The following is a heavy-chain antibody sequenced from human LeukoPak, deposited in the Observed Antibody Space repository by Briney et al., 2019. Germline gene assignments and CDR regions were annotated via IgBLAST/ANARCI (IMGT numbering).Heavy chain of an antibody. D-gene: IGHD4-17*01. J-gene: IGHJ5*02. CDR2: IYYNGRT. Sequence: SETLSLTCTVSGVSISGTTYHWGCIRQPPGKGLEWIASIYYNGRTYYHPSLKSRVTISIDTSKNQFSLKLNSVTAADTAVYYCARHDGDYNYNWFDPWGQGTLVTVSS. V-gene: IGHV4-39*01. CDR1: GVSISGTTYH. CDR3: ARHDGDYNYNWFDP.